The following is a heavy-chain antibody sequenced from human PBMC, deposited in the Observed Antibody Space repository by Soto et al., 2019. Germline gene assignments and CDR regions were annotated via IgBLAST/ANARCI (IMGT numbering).Heavy chain of an antibody. CDR3: ARGDWPTQMDV. Sequence: QLQLQESGPGLVKPSQTLSLTCTVSGGSISGGTYYWSWIRQPPGQGLEWIGYIYFSGSTYYNPSLTSRVIISVDTSKNQFSLRLSSVTAADTAVYYCARGDWPTQMDVWGQGTTVTVSS. CDR1: GGSISGGTYY. D-gene: IGHD2-21*01. CDR2: IYFSGST. V-gene: IGHV4-31*03. J-gene: IGHJ6*02.